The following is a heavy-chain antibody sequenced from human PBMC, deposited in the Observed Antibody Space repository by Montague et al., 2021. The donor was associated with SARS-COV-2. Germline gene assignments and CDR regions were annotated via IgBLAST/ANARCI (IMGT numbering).Heavy chain of an antibody. CDR1: GGSISSRTYY. V-gene: IGHV4-39*01. Sequence: SETLSLTCIVSGGSISSRTYYWGWIRQPPGKGLEWIGSIFYDGSTYYNPSLKSRVTISVDTSKNQFSLNLSSVTAADTVVYYCARHGPNDYYHSRYFDLWGRGTLVTVSS. J-gene: IGHJ2*01. D-gene: IGHD3-10*01. CDR2: IFYDGST. CDR3: ARHGPNDYYHSRYFDL.